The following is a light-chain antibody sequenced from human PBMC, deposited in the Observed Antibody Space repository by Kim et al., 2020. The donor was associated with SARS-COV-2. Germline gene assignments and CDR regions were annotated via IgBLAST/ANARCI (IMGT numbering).Light chain of an antibody. J-gene: IGLJ2*01. Sequence: QSVLTQPASVSGSPGQSITISCTGTSSDVGSYNLVSWYQQHPGKAPKLMIYEVNKRPSGVSNRFSGSKSGNTASLTISGLQAEDEADYYCCSYGGRNNVVVFGGGTQLTVL. V-gene: IGLV2-23*02. CDR1: SSDVGSYNL. CDR3: CSYGGRNNVVV. CDR2: EVN.